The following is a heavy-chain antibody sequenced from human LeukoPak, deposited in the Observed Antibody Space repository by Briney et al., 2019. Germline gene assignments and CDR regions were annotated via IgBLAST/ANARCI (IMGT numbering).Heavy chain of an antibody. CDR1: GGSISSYY. Sequence: KPSETLPLTCTVSGGSISSYYWSWIRQPPGKGLEWIGYIYYSGSTNYKPSLKSRVTISVDTSKNQFSLKLSSVTAADTAVYYCARGGYYGSGNDFRFDPWGQGTLVTVSS. CDR3: ARGGYYGSGNDFRFDP. D-gene: IGHD3-10*01. J-gene: IGHJ5*02. V-gene: IGHV4-59*01. CDR2: IYYSGST.